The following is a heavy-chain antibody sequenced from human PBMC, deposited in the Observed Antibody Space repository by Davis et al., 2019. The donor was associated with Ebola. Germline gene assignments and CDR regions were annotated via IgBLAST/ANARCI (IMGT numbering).Heavy chain of an antibody. Sequence: ASVQVSCKASGYTFTSYYMHWVRQAPGQGLEWMGIINPSGGSTSYEQKFQGRVTMTTDTSTNTAYMEVGSLRSDDTAVYYCARAQFPTTSDHWGQGTLVTVSS. D-gene: IGHD1-1*01. J-gene: IGHJ4*02. CDR1: GYTFTSYY. CDR3: ARAQFPTTSDH. V-gene: IGHV1-46*01. CDR2: INPSGGST.